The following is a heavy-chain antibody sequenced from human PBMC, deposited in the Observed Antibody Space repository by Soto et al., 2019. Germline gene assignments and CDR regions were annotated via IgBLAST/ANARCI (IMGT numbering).Heavy chain of an antibody. V-gene: IGHV3-21*01. CDR3: ARDHGEGYAS. Sequence: GVSLRLSCAASGVPFRSSSMNWVRQAPGKGLEWVSSISSSSSYIFYADSVKGRFTISRDNAKNSLYLHMNSLRAEDTAVYYCARDHGEGYASWGQIPLVTVAS. J-gene: IGHJ4*02. CDR1: GVPFRSSS. D-gene: IGHD3-10*01. CDR2: ISSSSSYI.